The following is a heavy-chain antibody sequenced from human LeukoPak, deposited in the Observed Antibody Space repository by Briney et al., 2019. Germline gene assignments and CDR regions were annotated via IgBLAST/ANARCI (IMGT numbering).Heavy chain of an antibody. J-gene: IGHJ4*02. V-gene: IGHV3-74*01. CDR3: ATDLG. CDR2: VDSAGSST. D-gene: IGHD7-27*01. Sequence: GGSLRPSCAASGFTFSSYWMHWVRQASGKGLVWVSRVDSAGSSTTYADSVKGRFTISRDNAKNTVYLQMNSLRVEDTAVYYCATDLGWGQGTLVTVSS. CDR1: GFTFSSYW.